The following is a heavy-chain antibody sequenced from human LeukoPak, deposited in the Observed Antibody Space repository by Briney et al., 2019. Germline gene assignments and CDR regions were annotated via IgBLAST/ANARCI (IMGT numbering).Heavy chain of an antibody. CDR3: ARAYCGGDCLDYFDY. V-gene: IGHV1-69*13. D-gene: IGHD2-21*02. CDR1: GGTFSSYA. Sequence: EASVKVSCKASGGTFSSYAISWVRQAPGQGLEWMGGIIPIFGTANYAQKFQGRVTITADESTSTAYMELSSLRSEDTAVYYCARAYCGGDCLDYFDYWGQGTLVTVSS. CDR2: IIPIFGTA. J-gene: IGHJ4*02.